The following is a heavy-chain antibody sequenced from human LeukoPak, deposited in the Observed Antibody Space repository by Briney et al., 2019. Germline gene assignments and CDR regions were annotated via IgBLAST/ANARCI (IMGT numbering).Heavy chain of an antibody. Sequence: GGSLRLSCEASGFTFCSHAMYWVRRAPGKGLEWVAGIFGSGGSPHYADSVKGRFTISRDNPRNTVYLQINSLRDDDTAVYYCGKTTVGYSSGQKPAWPVDFWGQGTLVTVSS. V-gene: IGHV3-23*01. D-gene: IGHD5-18*01. CDR3: GKTTVGYSSGQKPAWPVDF. CDR1: GFTFCSHA. CDR2: IFGSGGSP. J-gene: IGHJ4*02.